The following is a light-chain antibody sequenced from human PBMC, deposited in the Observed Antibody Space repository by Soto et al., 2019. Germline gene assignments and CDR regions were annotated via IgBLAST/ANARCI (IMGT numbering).Light chain of an antibody. Sequence: QSVVTQPPSASGTPGQRISISCSGSRSNIRSNYVYWYQQLPGTAPKLLIYRNNQRPSGVPDRFSASKSGTSASLAISGLRSEDEAEYYCAAWDDSLSGPVFGGGTKLTVL. CDR3: AAWDDSLSGPV. CDR2: RNN. V-gene: IGLV1-47*01. J-gene: IGLJ2*01. CDR1: RSNIRSNY.